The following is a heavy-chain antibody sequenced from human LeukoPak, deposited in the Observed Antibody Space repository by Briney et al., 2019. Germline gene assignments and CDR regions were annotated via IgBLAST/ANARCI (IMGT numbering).Heavy chain of an antibody. D-gene: IGHD2-2*01. Sequence: GSLRLSCAASGFTLSGSAMHWVRQSPGKGLEWVGCIYSSGITNYNPSLKSRVTISVDTSTNQFSLKLNSVTAADTAMYYCASDPSNSWPSIGNYWGQGTLVTVSS. CDR3: ASDPSNSWPSIGNY. V-gene: IGHV4-59*01. J-gene: IGHJ4*02. CDR2: IYSSGIT. CDR1: GFTLSGSA.